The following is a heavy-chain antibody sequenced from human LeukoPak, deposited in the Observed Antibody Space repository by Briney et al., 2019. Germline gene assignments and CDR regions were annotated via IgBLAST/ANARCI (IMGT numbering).Heavy chain of an antibody. CDR2: INPGDSDT. D-gene: IGHD5-12*01. V-gene: IGHV5-51*01. Sequence: GASLEISWKGSGSIFTNYWSGGVRPLPGKGLEWMGIINPGDSDTRYSPSFQGQVTISADKSITTAYLQWSSLQASDTAMYYCARLYSGSDWWGQGTLVTVSS. CDR1: GSIFTNYW. CDR3: ARLYSGSDW. J-gene: IGHJ4*02.